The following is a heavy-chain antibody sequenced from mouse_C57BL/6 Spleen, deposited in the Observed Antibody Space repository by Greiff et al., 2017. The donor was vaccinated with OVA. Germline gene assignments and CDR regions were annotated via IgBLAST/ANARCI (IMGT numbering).Heavy chain of an antibody. Sequence: QVTLKESGPGILQSSQTLSLTCSFSGFSLSTSGMGVSWIRQPSGKGLEWLAHIYWDDDKRYNPSLKSRLTISKDTSRNQVFLKITSVDTADTATYYCARQGIYDGYHVLFAYWGQGTLVTVAA. CDR2: IYWDDDK. J-gene: IGHJ3*01. D-gene: IGHD2-3*01. CDR3: ARQGIYDGYHVLFAY. CDR1: GFSLSTSGMG. V-gene: IGHV8-12*01.